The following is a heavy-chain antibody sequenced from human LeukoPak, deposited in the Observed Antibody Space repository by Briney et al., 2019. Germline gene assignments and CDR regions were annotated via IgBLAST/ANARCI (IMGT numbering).Heavy chain of an antibody. V-gene: IGHV4-59*01. J-gene: IGHJ5*02. CDR2: IKSSGSS. D-gene: IGHD5-12*01. CDR3: ARDGTVATNWFDP. CDR1: GGSFSSYY. Sequence: PSETLSLTCTVSGGSFSSYYWSWIRQPPGKGLEWIGYIKSSGSSNYNPSLKSRVTISMDTSKNQFSLRLNSVTAADTAVYYCARDGTVATNWFDPWGQGTLVTVSS.